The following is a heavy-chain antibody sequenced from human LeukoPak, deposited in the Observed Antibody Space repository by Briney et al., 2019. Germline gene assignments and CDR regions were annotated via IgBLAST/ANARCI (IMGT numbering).Heavy chain of an antibody. CDR2: ISGTGGST. D-gene: IGHD2-2*01. V-gene: IGHV3-23*01. CDR3: ARVMGRYCSSTSYYVDY. Sequence: GSLRLSCAASGFTFSSYAMSWVRQAPGKGLEWVSAISGTGGSTYYADSVKGRFTISRDNSKNTLYLQMNSLRAEDTAVYYCARVMGRYCSSTSYYVDYWGQGTLVTVSS. CDR1: GFTFSSYA. J-gene: IGHJ4*02.